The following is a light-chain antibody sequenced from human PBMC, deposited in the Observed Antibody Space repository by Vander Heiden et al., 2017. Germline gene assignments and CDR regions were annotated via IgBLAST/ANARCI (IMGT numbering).Light chain of an antibody. J-gene: IGKJ1*01. CDR3: QQYNNWPPWT. CDR1: QSVSSN. V-gene: IGKV3-15*01. CDR2: GAS. Sequence: EIVMKQTTATLSVSPGERATLSCRASQSVSSNLAWYQQKPGQAPRLLIYGASTRATGIPARFSGSGSGTEFTLTISSLQSEDFAVYYCQQYNNWPPWTFGQGTKVEIK.